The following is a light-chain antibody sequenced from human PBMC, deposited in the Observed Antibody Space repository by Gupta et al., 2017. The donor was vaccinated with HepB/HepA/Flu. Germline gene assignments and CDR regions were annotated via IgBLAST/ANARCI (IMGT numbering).Light chain of an antibody. CDR2: WAT. CDR1: RSGLHSYNNKNY. Sequence: DIVMTQSPDSLAVSLGERATINCKSSRSGLHSYNNKNYLAWYQQKPGQPPKLLIYWATTREAGVPDRFSGSGSAKYFTLTISSRQAEDVAVYYCQQSLNDRMCNFGQGTKMEIK. J-gene: IGKJ2*04. V-gene: IGKV4-1*01. CDR3: QQSLNDRMCN.